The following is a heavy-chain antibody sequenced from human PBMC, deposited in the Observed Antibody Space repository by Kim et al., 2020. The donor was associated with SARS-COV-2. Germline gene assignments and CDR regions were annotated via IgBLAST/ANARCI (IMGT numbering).Heavy chain of an antibody. CDR3: ARDGVALPYGMDV. D-gene: IGHD1-7*01. J-gene: IGHJ6*02. V-gene: IGHV1-69*13. CDR2: IIPIFGTA. CDR1: GGTFSSYA. Sequence: SVKVSCKASGGTFSSYAISWVRQAPGQGLEWMGGIIPIFGTANYAQKFQGRVTITADESTSTAYMELSSLRSEDTAVYYCARDGVALPYGMDVWGQGTTVTVSS.